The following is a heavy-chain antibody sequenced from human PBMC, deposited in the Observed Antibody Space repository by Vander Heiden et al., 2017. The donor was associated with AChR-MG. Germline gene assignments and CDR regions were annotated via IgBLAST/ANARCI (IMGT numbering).Heavy chain of an antibody. J-gene: IGHJ6*02. CDR3: AKDMAYVGGGGAMDV. V-gene: IGHV3-43*01. D-gene: IGHD3-16*01. Sequence: EVQLVESGGAVVQPGGSLRLPCAASGFTFDDYTMHWVRQAPGKGLEWVSLITWEGGTTYYADSGRGRFTISRDNNENSPFLQINRLTTQDTALYYCAKDMAYVGGGGAMDVWGQGTTVTVS. CDR2: ITWEGGTT. CDR1: GFTFDDYT.